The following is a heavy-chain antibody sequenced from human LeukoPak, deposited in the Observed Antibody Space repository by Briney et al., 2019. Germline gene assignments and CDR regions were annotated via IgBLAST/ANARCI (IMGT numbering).Heavy chain of an antibody. V-gene: IGHV5-51*01. J-gene: IGHJ4*02. Sequence: GESLKISCKGSGYSFTSYWIGWVRQMPGKGLEWMGIIYPGDSDTRYSPSFQGQVTIPADKSISTAYLQWSSLKASDTAMYYCARLPYCGGDCYPRLGDYWGQGTLVTVSS. CDR3: ARLPYCGGDCYPRLGDY. D-gene: IGHD2-21*02. CDR1: GYSFTSYW. CDR2: IYPGDSDT.